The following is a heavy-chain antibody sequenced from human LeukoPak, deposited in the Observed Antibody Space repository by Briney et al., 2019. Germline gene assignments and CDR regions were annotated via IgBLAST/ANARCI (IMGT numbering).Heavy chain of an antibody. Sequence: TLSLTCAVSGVSISSGGYSWSWIRQPPGKGLEWIGYIYHSGSTYYNPSLKSRVTISVDRSKNQFSLKLSSVTAADTAVYYCARGRVVAATNWFDPWGQGTLVTVSS. J-gene: IGHJ5*02. D-gene: IGHD2-15*01. CDR3: ARGRVVAATNWFDP. V-gene: IGHV4-30-2*01. CDR1: GVSISSGGYS. CDR2: IYHSGST.